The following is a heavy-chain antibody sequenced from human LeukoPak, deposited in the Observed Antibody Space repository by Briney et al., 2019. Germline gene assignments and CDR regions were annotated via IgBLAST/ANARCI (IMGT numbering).Heavy chain of an antibody. Sequence: PSETLSLTCAVYGGPFSGYYWSWIRQPPGKGLEWIGEINHSGSTNYNPSLKSRVTISVDTSKNQFSLKLSSVTAADTAVYYCARVNNYYYYGMDVWGQGTTVTVSS. CDR1: GGPFSGYY. CDR3: ARVNNYYYYGMDV. J-gene: IGHJ6*02. CDR2: INHSGST. V-gene: IGHV4-34*01.